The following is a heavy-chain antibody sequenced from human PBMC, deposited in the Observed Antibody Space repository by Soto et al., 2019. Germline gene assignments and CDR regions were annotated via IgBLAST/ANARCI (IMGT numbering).Heavy chain of an antibody. CDR1: GGSISSSTYY. Sequence: QLQLQESGPGLVKPSETLSLTCTVSGGSISSSTYYWGWVRQPPGKGLEWIGSIYYGGSTYYNPSLKRRVTISVDASKNQFSLNLSSVTAADTAVYYCAVTVTAGDYWGQGTLVTVSS. J-gene: IGHJ4*02. CDR2: IYYGGST. CDR3: AVTVTAGDY. D-gene: IGHD4-17*01. V-gene: IGHV4-39*01.